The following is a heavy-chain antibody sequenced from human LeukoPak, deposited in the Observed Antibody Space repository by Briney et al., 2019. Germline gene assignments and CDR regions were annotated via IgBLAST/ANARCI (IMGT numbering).Heavy chain of an antibody. CDR2: ITSSDSTI. CDR1: GFTFSDYY. CDR3: ARGHILGYGFDI. J-gene: IGHJ3*02. Sequence: GGSLRLSCAASGFTFSDYYMSWIRQAPGKGLEWVSYITSSDSTIYYADSVKGRFTISRDNAKNSLYLQMNSLRAEDTAVFYCARGHILGYGFDIWGQGTVVTVSS. D-gene: IGHD3-10*01. V-gene: IGHV3-11*04.